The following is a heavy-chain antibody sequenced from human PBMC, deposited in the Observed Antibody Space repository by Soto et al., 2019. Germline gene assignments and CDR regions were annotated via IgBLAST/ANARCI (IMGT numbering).Heavy chain of an antibody. CDR1: GGSFSNYY. CDR2: VNHSGEA. J-gene: IGHJ4*01. V-gene: IGHV4-34*01. CDR3: ARGGRFPRSWFAL. D-gene: IGHD3-10*01. Sequence: PSGTLALTCGVYGGSFSNYYWIWVRQPPGKGLEWIGEVNHSGEATYNPSLQSRVTISLDTSNNHFSLKMTSLTAADTALYFCARGGRFPRSWFALWGQGSQVPVSS.